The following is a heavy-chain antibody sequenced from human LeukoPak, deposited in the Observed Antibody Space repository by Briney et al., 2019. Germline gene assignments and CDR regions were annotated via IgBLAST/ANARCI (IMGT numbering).Heavy chain of an antibody. CDR1: GGTFSSYA. J-gene: IGHJ5*02. CDR2: IIPIFGTA. Sequence: GASVKVSCKASGGTFSSYAISWVRQAPGQGLEWMGGIIPIFGTANYAQKFQGRVTITADESTSTAYMELSSLRSKDTAVYYCARELSSWFDPWGQGTLVTVSS. V-gene: IGHV1-69*13. CDR3: ARELSSWFDP. D-gene: IGHD2/OR15-2a*01.